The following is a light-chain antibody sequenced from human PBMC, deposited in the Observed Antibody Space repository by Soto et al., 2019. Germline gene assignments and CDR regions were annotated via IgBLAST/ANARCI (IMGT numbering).Light chain of an antibody. Sequence: DIVLTQSPDSLTASLGERATINCKSSQSVFYSYTNKNHLAWYQQKPGQPPKVVIYWASTRESGVPDRFSGSESGTDFTLTISSLQPEDVATYYCQQYFTTPFTFGGGTKVEIK. V-gene: IGKV4-1*01. J-gene: IGKJ4*01. CDR1: QSVFYSYTNKNH. CDR2: WAS. CDR3: QQYFTTPFT.